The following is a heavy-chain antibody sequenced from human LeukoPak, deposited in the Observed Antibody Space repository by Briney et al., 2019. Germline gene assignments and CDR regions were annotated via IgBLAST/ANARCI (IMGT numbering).Heavy chain of an antibody. CDR3: ARGITIRPDYGYDDAFDI. D-gene: IGHD4-17*01. CDR2: TRNKANSYTT. CDR1: GFTFSDHY. V-gene: IGHV3-72*01. Sequence: PGGSLRLSCAASGFTFSDHYMDWVRQAPGKGLEWVGRTRNKANSYTTEYAASVKGRFTISRDDSKNSLYLQMNSLKTEDTAVYYCARGITIRPDYGYDDAFDIWGQGTMVTVSS. J-gene: IGHJ3*02.